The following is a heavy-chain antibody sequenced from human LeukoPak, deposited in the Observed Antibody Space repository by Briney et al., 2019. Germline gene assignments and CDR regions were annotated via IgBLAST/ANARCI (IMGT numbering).Heavy chain of an antibody. CDR3: ARDRGVVPPDY. CDR1: GGSISSSSYY. V-gene: IGHV4-39*07. J-gene: IGHJ4*02. CDR2: IYYTGST. Sequence: SETRSLTCTVSGGSISSSSYYWGWIRQPPGKGLEWIGSIYYTGSTYYNPSLKSRVTISVDTSKNQFCLKLNSVTAADTAVYYCARDRGVVPPDYWGQGTLVTVSS. D-gene: IGHD3-10*01.